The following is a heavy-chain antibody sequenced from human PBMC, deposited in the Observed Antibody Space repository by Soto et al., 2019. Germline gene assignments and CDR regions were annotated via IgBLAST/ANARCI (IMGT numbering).Heavy chain of an antibody. CDR2: ISSGSSYI. V-gene: IGHV3-21*02. CDR1: GFSFSTYS. D-gene: IGHD2-15*01. Sequence: EVQLVESGGGLVKPGGSLRLSCAASGFSFSTYSMNWVRQAPGKGLEWVSSISSGSSYIYYAESVKGRFTISRDNTKNSLFLPMNSLRDEDTAVYYCAGEEGYWGRMDVWGQGTTVTVSS. CDR3: AGEEGYWGRMDV. J-gene: IGHJ6*02.